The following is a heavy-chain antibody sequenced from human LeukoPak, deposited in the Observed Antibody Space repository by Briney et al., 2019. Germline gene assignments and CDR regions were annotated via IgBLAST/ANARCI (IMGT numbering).Heavy chain of an antibody. D-gene: IGHD2-15*01. CDR1: GFTFDEHA. V-gene: IGHV3-9*01. Sequence: GGSLRLSCAGSGFTFDEHAMHWVRQAPGKGLEWGSGISWNRGSIAYADSVKGRFTISRDNAKNLLFLQMSSLRAADTALYYCVKGHCSSSSCFPNYYYYMDVWGTGTTVTVSS. CDR2: ISWNRGSI. CDR3: VKGHCSSSSCFPNYYYYMDV. J-gene: IGHJ6*03.